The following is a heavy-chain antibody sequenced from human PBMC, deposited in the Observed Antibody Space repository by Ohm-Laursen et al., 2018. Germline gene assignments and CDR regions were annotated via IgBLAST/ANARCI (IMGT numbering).Heavy chain of an antibody. CDR3: TREGGLDYYYGMDV. J-gene: IGHJ6*02. Sequence: SLRLSCAAVGFMFSSRSMSWVRQAPGKGLEWVGFIRSKAYGGTTEYAASVKGRFTISRDDSKSIAYLQMNSLKTEDTAVYYCTREGGLDYYYGMDVWGQGTTVTVSS. V-gene: IGHV3-49*04. CDR1: GFMFSSRS. D-gene: IGHD3-16*01. CDR2: IRSKAYGGTT.